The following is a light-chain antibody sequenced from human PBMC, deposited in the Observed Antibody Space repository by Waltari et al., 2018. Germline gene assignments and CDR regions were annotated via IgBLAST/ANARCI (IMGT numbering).Light chain of an antibody. CDR1: SSDVGGYNY. CDR2: DVS. Sequence: QSALTQPRSVSGSPGQSVTISCTGTSSDVGGYNYVSWYQQHPGKAPKLMIYDVSKRPQGVPDRFSGSKSGNTASLTISGLQAEDEADYYCCSYAGSYTRVFGGGTKLTVL. CDR3: CSYAGSYTRV. V-gene: IGLV2-11*01. J-gene: IGLJ3*02.